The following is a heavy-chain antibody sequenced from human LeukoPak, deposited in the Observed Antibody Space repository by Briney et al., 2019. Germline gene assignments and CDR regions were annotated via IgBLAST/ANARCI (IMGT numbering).Heavy chain of an antibody. CDR2: ISRNSGSI. D-gene: IGHD1-14*01. Sequence: GGSLRLSCAASGFTFDDYAMHWVRQAPGKGLEWVSGISRNSGSIGYADSVKGRFTISRDNAKNSLYLQMNSLRAEDTAVYYCARDLPGGGGDYWGQGTLVTVSS. J-gene: IGHJ4*02. V-gene: IGHV3-9*01. CDR3: ARDLPGGGGDY. CDR1: GFTFDDYA.